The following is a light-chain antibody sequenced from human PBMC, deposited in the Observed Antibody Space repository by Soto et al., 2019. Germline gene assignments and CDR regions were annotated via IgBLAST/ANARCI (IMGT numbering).Light chain of an antibody. CDR1: QSVSSF. V-gene: IGKV3-11*01. J-gene: IGKJ5*01. CDR3: QQRGNWPPIT. Sequence: EIEVTQSPATLSLTPGERATLSCRASQSVSSFFAWYQRKPGQAPRLLIYEASNRATGIPAGFSGSGSGADFTLTISSLEPEDFAVYYCQQRGNWPPITFGQGTRLEI. CDR2: EAS.